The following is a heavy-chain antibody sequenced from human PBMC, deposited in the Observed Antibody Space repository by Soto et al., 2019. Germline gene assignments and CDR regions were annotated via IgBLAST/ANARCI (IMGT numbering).Heavy chain of an antibody. CDR2: IDLDIGDT. J-gene: IGHJ4*02. Sequence: ASVKVSCKASGHTFTGHHMHWVRQAPGQGLEWMGLIDLDIGDTKYAQKFQGRVTSTSDTSITTAYMELRGLRSDDTPVHYCGLAPPATGGFDYWGQGPLVTVSS. D-gene: IGHD7-27*01. V-gene: IGHV1-2*02. CDR1: GHTFTGHH. CDR3: GLAPPATGGFDY.